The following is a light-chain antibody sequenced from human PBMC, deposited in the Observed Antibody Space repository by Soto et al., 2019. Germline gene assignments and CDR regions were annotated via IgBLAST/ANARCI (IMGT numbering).Light chain of an antibody. J-gene: IGKJ1*01. CDR2: GAS. CDR3: QQYNSYSLA. CDR1: QDVASTY. Sequence: IVLTQSPDTLSLSPGERATLSCRASQDVASTYLAWYQQKPGQAPRLLIYGASGRAAGVAERFSGSGSGTQFTLTISRLEPEDFATYYCQQYNSYSLAFGQGTKVEIK. V-gene: IGKV3-20*01.